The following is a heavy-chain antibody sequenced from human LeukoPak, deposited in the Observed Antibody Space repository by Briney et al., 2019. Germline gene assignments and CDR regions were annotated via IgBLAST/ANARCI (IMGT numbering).Heavy chain of an antibody. J-gene: IGHJ6*02. CDR1: GFTFSSYG. Sequence: PGGSLRLSCAASGFTFSSYGMHWVRQAPGKGLEWVAVIWYDGSNKYYADSVKGRFTISRDNSKNTLYLQMNSLRAEDTAVYYCAKGIVPAAIVYYYGMDVWGQGTTVTVSS. CDR2: IWYDGSNK. D-gene: IGHD2-2*01. CDR3: AKGIVPAAIVYYYGMDV. V-gene: IGHV3-30*02.